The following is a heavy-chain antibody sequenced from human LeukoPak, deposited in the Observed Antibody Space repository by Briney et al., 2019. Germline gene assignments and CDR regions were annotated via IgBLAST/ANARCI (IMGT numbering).Heavy chain of an antibody. D-gene: IGHD5-24*01. CDR1: GGSISSSGYY. CDR3: ARKDGDI. J-gene: IGHJ3*02. V-gene: IGHV4-39*07. Sequence: SETLSLTCTVSGGSISSSGYYWGWIRQPPGKGLEWIGSIYYSGSTYYNPSLKSRVTISVDTSKNQFSLKLSSVTAADTAVYYCARKDGDIWGQGTRVTVSS. CDR2: IYYSGST.